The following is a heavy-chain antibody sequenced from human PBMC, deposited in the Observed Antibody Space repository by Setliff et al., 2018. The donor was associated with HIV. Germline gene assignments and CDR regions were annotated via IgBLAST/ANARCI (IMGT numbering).Heavy chain of an antibody. Sequence: PSETLSLTCTASGDSISSVSYSWGWIRQPPGKGLEWIASIYHSGSTYYNPSLKSRVTISIDMSKNQFSLKLTSVAAADTAVYYCAKRPGYGYPFHIWGQGTMVTVSS. V-gene: IGHV4-39*01. CDR2: IYHSGST. J-gene: IGHJ3*02. CDR3: AKRPGYGYPFHI. D-gene: IGHD5-18*01. CDR1: GDSISSVSYS.